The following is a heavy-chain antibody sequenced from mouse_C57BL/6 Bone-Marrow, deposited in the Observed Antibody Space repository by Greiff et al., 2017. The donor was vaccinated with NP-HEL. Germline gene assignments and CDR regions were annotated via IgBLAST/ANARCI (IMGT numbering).Heavy chain of an antibody. D-gene: IGHD4-1*01. J-gene: IGHJ2*01. CDR3: ARVRETGTGY. Sequence: QVHVKQSGAELARPGASVKLSCKASGYTFTSYGISWVKQRTGQGLEWIGEIYPRSGNTYYNEKFKGKATLTADKSSSTAYMELRSLTSEDSAVYFCARVRETGTGYWGQGTTLTVSS. CDR2: IYPRSGNT. CDR1: GYTFTSYG. V-gene: IGHV1-81*01.